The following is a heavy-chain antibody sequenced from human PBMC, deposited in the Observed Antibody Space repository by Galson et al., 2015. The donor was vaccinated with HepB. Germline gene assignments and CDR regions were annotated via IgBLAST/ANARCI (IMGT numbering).Heavy chain of an antibody. Sequence: SVKVSCKVSGYTLTDLSMHWVRQAPGKGLEWMGGFDPEDGETIYAQKFQGRVTMTEDTSTDTAYMELSSLRSEDTAVYYCATDLQQPTSYYYYGMDVWGQGTTVTVSS. J-gene: IGHJ6*02. CDR1: GYTLTDLS. D-gene: IGHD6-13*01. V-gene: IGHV1-24*01. CDR2: FDPEDGET. CDR3: ATDLQQPTSYYYYGMDV.